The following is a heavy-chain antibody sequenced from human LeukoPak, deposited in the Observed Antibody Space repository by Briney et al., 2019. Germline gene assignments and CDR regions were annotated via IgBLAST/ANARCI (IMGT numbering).Heavy chain of an antibody. J-gene: IGHJ4*02. CDR2: ISSSGSTI. D-gene: IGHD3-10*01. CDR3: ARGLAVLLWLGESRYFDY. Sequence: PGGSLRLSCAASGFTFSSYEMNWVRQAPGKGLEWVSYISSSGSTIYYADSVKGRFTISRDNAKNSLYLQMNSLRAEDTAVYYCARGLAVLLWLGESRYFDYWGQGTLVTVSS. V-gene: IGHV3-48*03. CDR1: GFTFSSYE.